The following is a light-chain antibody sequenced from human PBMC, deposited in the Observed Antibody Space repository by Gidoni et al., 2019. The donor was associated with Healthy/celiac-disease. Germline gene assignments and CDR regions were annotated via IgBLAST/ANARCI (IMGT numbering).Light chain of an antibody. CDR1: QSISSY. CDR2: AAS. V-gene: IGKV1-39*01. CDR3: QQSYSTPFT. Sequence: IQMTQSPSSLSASVGDRVTITCRASQSISSYLNWYQQKPGQAPKLLIYAASSLQSGVPSRFSGSGSGTDFTLTISSLKPEDFETYYWQQSYSTPFTFGPGTKVDIK. J-gene: IGKJ3*01.